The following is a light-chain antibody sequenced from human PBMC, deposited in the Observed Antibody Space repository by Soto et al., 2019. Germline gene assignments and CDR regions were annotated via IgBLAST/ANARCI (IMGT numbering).Light chain of an antibody. Sequence: EIVMTQSPATLSLSPGQRATLSCRASQSVSSKLAWYQQRPGQAPRLLIYSASTRATGIPARFSGSGSGTEFTLTISSLQSEDFAVYYCQQYGYSPTFGGGTKVDIK. CDR2: SAS. CDR1: QSVSSK. CDR3: QQYGYSPT. J-gene: IGKJ4*01. V-gene: IGKV3-15*01.